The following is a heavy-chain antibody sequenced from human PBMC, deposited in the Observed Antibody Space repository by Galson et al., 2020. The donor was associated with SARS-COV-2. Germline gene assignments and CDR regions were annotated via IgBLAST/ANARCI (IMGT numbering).Heavy chain of an antibody. D-gene: IGHD2-15*01. Sequence: GESLKISCAAPGFTFSSYAMHWVRQAPGKGLEWVAVISYDGSNKYYADSVKGRFTISRDNSKNTLYLQMNSLRAEDTAVYYCASSLLLYFDYWGQGTLVTVSS. V-gene: IGHV3-30*04. J-gene: IGHJ4*02. CDR3: ASSLLLYFDY. CDR2: ISYDGSNK. CDR1: GFTFSSYA.